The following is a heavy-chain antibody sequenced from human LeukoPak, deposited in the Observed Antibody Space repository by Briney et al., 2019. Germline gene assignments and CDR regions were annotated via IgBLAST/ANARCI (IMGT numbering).Heavy chain of an antibody. CDR1: GFTFSSHG. CDR2: IWYDGSNK. CDR3: ARGHYDYVWGSYRYPWFDP. Sequence: GGSLRLSCATSGFTFSSHGMHWVRQAPGTGLEWVAVIWYDGSNKYYADSVKGRFTISRDNSKNTLYLQMNSLRAEDTAVYYCARGHYDYVWGSYRYPWFDPWGQGTLVTVSS. D-gene: IGHD3-16*02. J-gene: IGHJ5*02. V-gene: IGHV3-33*01.